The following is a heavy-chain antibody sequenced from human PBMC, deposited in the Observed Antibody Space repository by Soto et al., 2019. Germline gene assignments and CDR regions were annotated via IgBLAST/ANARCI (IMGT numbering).Heavy chain of an antibody. Sequence: QVQLVQSGAEVKKPGSSVKVSCKASGGTFSSYAISWVRQAPGQGLEWMRGIIPIFGTANYAQKFQGRVTITADKSTSTAYMELSSLRSEDTAVYYCARALNVDITMVRGVIIGAFDIWGQGTMVTVSS. V-gene: IGHV1-69*06. CDR3: ARALNVDITMVRGVIIGAFDI. J-gene: IGHJ3*02. D-gene: IGHD3-10*01. CDR2: IIPIFGTA. CDR1: GGTFSSYA.